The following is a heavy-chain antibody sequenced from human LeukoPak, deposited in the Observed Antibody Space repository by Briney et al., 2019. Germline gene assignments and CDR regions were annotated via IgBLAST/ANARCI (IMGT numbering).Heavy chain of an antibody. J-gene: IGHJ3*02. CDR3: AREVISTYAFDI. CDR1: GDSVSSDSAA. Sequence: SQTLSLTCAISGDSVSSDSAAWNWIRPSPSRGLEWLGRTYYRSKWYNDYVVSVKSRITINPDTSKNQFSLQLNSVTPEDTAVYFCAREVISTYAFDIWGQGTMVTVSS. CDR2: TYYRSKWYN. V-gene: IGHV6-1*01. D-gene: IGHD3-10*01.